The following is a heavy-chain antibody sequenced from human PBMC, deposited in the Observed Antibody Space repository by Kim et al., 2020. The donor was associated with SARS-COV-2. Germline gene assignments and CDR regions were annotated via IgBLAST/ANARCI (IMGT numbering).Heavy chain of an antibody. CDR2: INPSGGST. CDR3: ARDLVGCSGGSCYFRMDV. Sequence: ASVKVSCKASGYTFTSYYMHWVRQAPGQGLEWMGIINPSGGSTSYAQKFQGRVTMTRDTSTSTAYMELSSLRSEDTAVYYCARDLVGCSGGSCYFRMDVWGQGTRVPVSS. CDR1: GYTFTSYY. D-gene: IGHD2-15*01. V-gene: IGHV1-46*01. J-gene: IGHJ6*02.